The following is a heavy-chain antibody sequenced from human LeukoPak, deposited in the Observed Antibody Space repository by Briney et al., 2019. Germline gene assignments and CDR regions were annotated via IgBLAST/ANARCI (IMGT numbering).Heavy chain of an antibody. CDR2: FYYSGST. CDR1: GGSISSGGYY. CDR3: ARERDSYYYDSSGYTGIDY. D-gene: IGHD3-22*01. V-gene: IGHV4-31*03. J-gene: IGHJ4*02. Sequence: SQTLSLTCTVSGGSISSGGYYWSWIRQHPGKGLEWIGYFYYSGSTYYNPSLKSRVTISVDTSKNQFSLKLSSVTAADTAVYYCARERDSYYYDSSGYTGIDYWGQGTLVTVPS.